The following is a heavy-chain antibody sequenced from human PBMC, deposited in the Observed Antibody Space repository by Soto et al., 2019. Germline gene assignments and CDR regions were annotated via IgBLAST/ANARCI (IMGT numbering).Heavy chain of an antibody. Sequence: SETLSLTCTVSGGSISSYYWSWIRQPPGKGLEWIGYIYYSGSTNYNPSLKSRVTISVDTSKNQFSLKLSSVTAADTAVYYCARFSHYYDSSGYLDYWGQGTLVTVSS. CDR2: IYYSGST. D-gene: IGHD3-22*01. J-gene: IGHJ4*02. CDR1: GGSISSYY. CDR3: ARFSHYYDSSGYLDY. V-gene: IGHV4-59*08.